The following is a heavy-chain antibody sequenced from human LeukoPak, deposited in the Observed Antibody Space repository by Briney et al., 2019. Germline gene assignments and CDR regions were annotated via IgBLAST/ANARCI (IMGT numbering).Heavy chain of an antibody. D-gene: IGHD4-17*01. CDR3: ASGAYGDYEGY. V-gene: IGHV1-69*05. Sequence: SVKVSCKASGGTFSSYAISWVRQAPGQGLEWMGRIIPIFGTANYAQKFQGRVTITTDESTSTAYMELSSLRSEDTAVYYRASGAYGDYEGYWGQGTLVTVAS. J-gene: IGHJ4*02. CDR2: IIPIFGTA. CDR1: GGTFSSYA.